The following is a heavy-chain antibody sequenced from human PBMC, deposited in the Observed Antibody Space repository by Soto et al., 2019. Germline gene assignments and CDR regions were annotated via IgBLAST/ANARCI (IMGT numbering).Heavy chain of an antibody. CDR1: GYSFTSYW. J-gene: IGHJ5*02. D-gene: IGHD5-12*01. V-gene: IGHV5-51*01. CDR3: ARQGRDGYNARWWFDP. CDR2: IYPGDSDT. Sequence: PGESLKISCKGSGYSFTSYWIGWVRQMPGKGLEWMGIIYPGDSDTRYSPSFQGQVTISADKSISTAYLQWSSLKASGTAMYYCARQGRDGYNARWWFDPWGQGTLVTVSS.